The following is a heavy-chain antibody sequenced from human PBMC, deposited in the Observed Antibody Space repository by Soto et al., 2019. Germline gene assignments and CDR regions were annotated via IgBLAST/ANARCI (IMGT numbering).Heavy chain of an antibody. Sequence: ASVKVSCKASGYTFTSYGISWVRQAPGQGLEWMGWISAYNGNTNYAHKLQGRVTMTTDTSTSTAYMELRSLRSDDTAVYYCARGSSSSTPHYYYYGMDVWGQGTTVTVSS. D-gene: IGHD6-13*01. CDR2: ISAYNGNT. CDR3: ARGSSSSTPHYYYYGMDV. CDR1: GYTFTSYG. J-gene: IGHJ6*02. V-gene: IGHV1-18*04.